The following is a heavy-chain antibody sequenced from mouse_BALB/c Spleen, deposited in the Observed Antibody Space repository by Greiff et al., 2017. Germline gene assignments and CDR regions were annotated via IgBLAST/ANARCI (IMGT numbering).Heavy chain of an antibody. CDR2: ISYSGST. CDR1: GYSITSDYA. CDR3: ARSGYRYDSFDY. J-gene: IGHJ2*01. V-gene: IGHV3-2*02. Sequence: EVKLVESGPGLVKPSQSLSLTCTVTGYSITSDYAWNWIRQFPGNKLEWMGYISYSGSTSYNPSLKSRISITRDTSKNQFFLQLNSVTTEDTATYYCARSGYRYDSFDYWGQGTTLTVSS. D-gene: IGHD2-14*01.